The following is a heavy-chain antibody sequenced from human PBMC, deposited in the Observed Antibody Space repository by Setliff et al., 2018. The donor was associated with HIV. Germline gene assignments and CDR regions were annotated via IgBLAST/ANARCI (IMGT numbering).Heavy chain of an antibody. CDR1: GFTFSSYE. J-gene: IGHJ4*02. D-gene: IGHD6-13*01. V-gene: IGHV3-7*01. CDR2: IKQDGSDM. Sequence: GGSLRLSCAASGFTFSSYEMDWFRQAPGRGLEWVANIKQDGSDMHYIESVKGRFTIFRDNAKNSVFLQMNSLRAEDTGVYYCATQTGFYNSHWYDYWGQGTMVTVSS. CDR3: ATQTGFYNSHWYDY.